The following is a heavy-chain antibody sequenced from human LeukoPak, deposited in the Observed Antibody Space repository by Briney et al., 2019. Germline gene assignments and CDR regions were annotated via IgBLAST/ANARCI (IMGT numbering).Heavy chain of an antibody. D-gene: IGHD2/OR15-2a*01. Sequence: GGSLRLSCAVSGFTVTSNYMSWVRQAPGKGLEWVSVVYPGGFTYHADSVKGRFTISRDTSKNTVYLRMNSLRAEDTAVYYCAIGGVIWRMDVWGQGTTVTVSS. CDR2: VYPGGFT. CDR1: GFTVTSNY. CDR3: AIGGVIWRMDV. J-gene: IGHJ6*02. V-gene: IGHV3-66*01.